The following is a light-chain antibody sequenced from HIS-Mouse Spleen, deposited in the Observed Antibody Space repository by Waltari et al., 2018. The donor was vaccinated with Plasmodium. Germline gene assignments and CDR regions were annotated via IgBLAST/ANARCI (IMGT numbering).Light chain of an antibody. CDR1: QGISSY. CDR2: AAS. V-gene: IGKV1-8*01. CDR3: QQYYSYPLT. Sequence: AIRMTQSPSSFSASTGDRVTITCRASQGISSYLAWYQQKPGQAPKLLIYAASTLQSGVPSRFSGSGSGTDFTLTISCLQSEEFATYYCQQYYSYPLTFGGGTKVEIK. J-gene: IGKJ4*01.